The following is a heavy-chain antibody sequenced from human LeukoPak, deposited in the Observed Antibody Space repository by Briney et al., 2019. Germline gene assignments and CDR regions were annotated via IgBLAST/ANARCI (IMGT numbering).Heavy chain of an antibody. CDR1: GGSFSGYY. D-gene: IGHD3-10*01. J-gene: IGHJ3*02. CDR2: INHSGST. Sequence: PSETLSLTCAVYGGSFSGYYWSWIRQPPGKGLEWIGEINHSGSTNYNPSLKSRVTISVDTSKNQFSLKLSSVTAADTAVYYCARLPMVRGVIAAFDIWGQGTMVTVSS. CDR3: ARLPMVRGVIAAFDI. V-gene: IGHV4-34*01.